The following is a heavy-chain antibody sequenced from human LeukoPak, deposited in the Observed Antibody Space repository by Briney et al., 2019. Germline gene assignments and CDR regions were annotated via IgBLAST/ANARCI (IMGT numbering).Heavy chain of an antibody. CDR1: GFTFSSYE. J-gene: IGHJ4*02. V-gene: IGHV3-48*03. D-gene: IGHD6-19*01. CDR3: ARVGSGWYGWVFDY. Sequence: PGGSLRLSCAASGFTFSSYEMNWVRQAPGKGLEWVSYISSSGSTIYYADSVKGRFTISRDNAKNSLYLQMNSLRAEDTAVYYCARVGSGWYGWVFDYWGQRTLVAVSS. CDR2: ISSSGSTI.